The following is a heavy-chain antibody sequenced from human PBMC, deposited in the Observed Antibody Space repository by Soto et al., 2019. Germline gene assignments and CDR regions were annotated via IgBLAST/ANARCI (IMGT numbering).Heavy chain of an antibody. CDR1: GGSITSGPYY. CDR3: ARDLGGHSDY. Sequence: PSETLSVTCTVSGGSITSGPYYWSWIRQPPGKGLEFIGNIYYTGRTNYHPSLKSRLAMSVDTSKNQFSLRLTSVTAADTAVYWCARDLGGHSDYWGQVTLVTVSS. CDR2: IYYTGRT. V-gene: IGHV4-61*01. J-gene: IGHJ4*02. D-gene: IGHD3-16*01.